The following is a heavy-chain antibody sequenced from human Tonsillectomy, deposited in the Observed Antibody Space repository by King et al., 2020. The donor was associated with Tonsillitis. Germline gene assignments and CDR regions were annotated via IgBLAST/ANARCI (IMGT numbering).Heavy chain of an antibody. CDR1: GFTFSSTA. J-gene: IGHJ4*02. Sequence: EVQLVESGGGFVQPGGSLRLSCAASGFTFSSTAMSWVRQAPGKGLECVSVIYSGGINTYYADSVKGRFSISRDNSKNTLYVQMSSLRAEDTAIYYCAKITGAIDGPFDSWGQGTLVTVSS. CDR2: IYSGGINT. D-gene: IGHD1-14*01. CDR3: AKITGAIDGPFDS. V-gene: IGHV3-23*03.